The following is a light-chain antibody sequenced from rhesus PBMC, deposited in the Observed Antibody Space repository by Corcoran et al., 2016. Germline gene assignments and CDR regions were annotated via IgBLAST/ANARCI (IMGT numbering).Light chain of an antibody. CDR3: MQTLQTPFT. V-gene: IGKV2-78*01. CDR1: QSLLDSDGYTH. J-gene: IGKJ3*01. Sequence: DIVMTQTQLSLPVTPGEPASISCRSSQSLLDSDGYTHLHWYLQKPAQSPQLLFYLGSNRASGGPDRFRGSGSGNDFTMKISRVEAEDVGVYYGMQTLQTPFTFGPGTKLDIK. CDR2: LGS.